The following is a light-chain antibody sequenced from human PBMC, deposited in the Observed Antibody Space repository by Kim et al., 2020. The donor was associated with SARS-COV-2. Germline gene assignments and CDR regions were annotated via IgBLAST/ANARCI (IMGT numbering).Light chain of an antibody. Sequence: APGEGATPTGRASQSVGSNLACYQQKHGQAPRLVIYGASTRATGVPARFSGSGYGTEFTLTISSLQSEDFAVYYCQQYNNWPPLTFGPGTKVDIK. CDR2: GAS. CDR3: QQYNNWPPLT. J-gene: IGKJ3*01. CDR1: QSVGSN. V-gene: IGKV3-15*01.